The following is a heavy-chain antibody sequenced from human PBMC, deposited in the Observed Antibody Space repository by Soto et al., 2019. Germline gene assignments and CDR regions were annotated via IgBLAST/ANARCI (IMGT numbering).Heavy chain of an antibody. CDR1: GDSISSYY. CDR2: MHYTGNT. J-gene: IGHJ2*01. D-gene: IGHD2-2*01. V-gene: IGHV4-59*01. CDR3: ARDRTSVNWYFDL. Sequence: QVQLQESGPGLVKPSETLSLTCTVSGDSISSYYWSWIRQPPGKGLEWIGYMHYTGNTNHNPSLKSRGNISVDTSNNQFTLKLSAVTAADTAVYYCARDRTSVNWYFDLWGRGTLVSVSS.